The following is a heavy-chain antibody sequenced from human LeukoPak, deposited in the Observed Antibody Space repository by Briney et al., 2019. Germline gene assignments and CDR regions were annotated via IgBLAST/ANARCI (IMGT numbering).Heavy chain of an antibody. D-gene: IGHD3-16*01. CDR1: GGSISSGTYY. Sequence: SETLSLTCIVSGGSISSGTYYWGWLRQAPGKVLEWIGNIYYSGSTYYNPSLKSRVTMSIDTSNNQFSLKLSSVTAADTAVYYCARYLGYYYYYMDVWGKGTTVTVSS. CDR2: IYYSGST. CDR3: ARYLGYYYYYMDV. V-gene: IGHV4-39*01. J-gene: IGHJ6*03.